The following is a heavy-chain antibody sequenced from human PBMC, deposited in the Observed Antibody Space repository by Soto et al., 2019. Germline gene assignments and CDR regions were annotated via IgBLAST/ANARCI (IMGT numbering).Heavy chain of an antibody. V-gene: IGHV3-30*18. CDR3: AKEIRSGTMVRGVIITTYGMDV. D-gene: IGHD3-10*01. CDR2: ISYDGSNK. Sequence: GGSLRLSCAASGFTFSSYGMHWVRQDPGKGLEWVAVISYDGSNKYYADSVKGRFTISRDNSKNTLYLQMNSLRAEDTAVYYCAKEIRSGTMVRGVIITTYGMDVWGQGTTVTVSS. CDR1: GFTFSSYG. J-gene: IGHJ6*02.